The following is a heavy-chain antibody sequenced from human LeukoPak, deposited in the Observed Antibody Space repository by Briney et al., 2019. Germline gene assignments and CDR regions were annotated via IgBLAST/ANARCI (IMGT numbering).Heavy chain of an antibody. CDR1: GFTFSNYA. V-gene: IGHV3-23*01. Sequence: GGSLRLSCAASGFTFSNYAVMWVRQAPGQGLEWVSAINSGGAPRYADSVKGRFTISRDNSKNMLYLQMNSLRAEDTAQYFCARDPNGDYIGAFEFWGQGAGVTVSS. CDR2: INSGGAP. D-gene: IGHD4-17*01. CDR3: ARDPNGDYIGAFEF. J-gene: IGHJ3*01.